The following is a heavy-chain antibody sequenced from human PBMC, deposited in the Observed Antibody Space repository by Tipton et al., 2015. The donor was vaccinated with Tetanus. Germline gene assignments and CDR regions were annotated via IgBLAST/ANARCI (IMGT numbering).Heavy chain of an antibody. CDR1: GGSVNSDDYY. J-gene: IGHJ6*02. Sequence: TLSLTCTVSGGSVNSDDYYWTWIRQHPGKGLDWIGYIFHTGGADYNPSLKSRATISIDTSKNQFSLKLSSVTAADTAVYYCARSGYYSRAYYHYRMDVWGQGTTVSVSS. V-gene: IGHV4-31*03. CDR2: IFHTGGA. CDR3: ARSGYYSRAYYHYRMDV. D-gene: IGHD3-9*01.